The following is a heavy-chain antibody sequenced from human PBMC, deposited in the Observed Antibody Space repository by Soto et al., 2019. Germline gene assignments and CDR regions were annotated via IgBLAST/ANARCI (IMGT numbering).Heavy chain of an antibody. CDR3: GKETMVRDPGCYYGMDV. J-gene: IGHJ6*02. CDR2: IWYDGINK. V-gene: IGHV3-30*02. CDR1: GFSFSSYG. D-gene: IGHD3-10*01. Sequence: GGSLRLSCAASGFSFSSYGMHWVRQAPGKGLEWVAVIWYDGINKYYEDSVKGRFTISRDNSKNTLNLEMNSLRVEDTAVYYCGKETMVRDPGCYYGMDVWGQGTTVTVSS.